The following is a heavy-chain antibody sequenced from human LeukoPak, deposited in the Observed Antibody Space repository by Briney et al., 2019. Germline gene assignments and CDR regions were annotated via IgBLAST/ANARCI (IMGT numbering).Heavy chain of an antibody. CDR1: GFTFSSYN. CDR3: APMVRVNY. Sequence: PGGSLRLSCAASGFTFSSYNMNWVRQAPGKGLEWVSSITSGSSYRFYADSVKGRFTISRDNAKNSLYLQMNSLRAEDTAVYYCAPMVRVNYWGQGTLVTVSS. D-gene: IGHD3-10*01. V-gene: IGHV3-21*01. CDR2: ITSGSSYR. J-gene: IGHJ4*02.